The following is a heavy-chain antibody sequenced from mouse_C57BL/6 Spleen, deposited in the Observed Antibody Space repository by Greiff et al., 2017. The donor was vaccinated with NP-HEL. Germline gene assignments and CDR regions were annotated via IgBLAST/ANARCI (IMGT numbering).Heavy chain of an antibody. CDR2: IDPSDSYT. J-gene: IGHJ2*01. CDR3: ARGKLGPYYFDY. CDR1: GYTFTSYW. D-gene: IGHD4-1*01. V-gene: IGHV1-69*01. Sequence: VQLQQPGAELVMPGASVKLSCKASGYTFTSYWMHWVKQRPGQGLEWIGEIDPSDSYTNYNHKFKGKSTLTVDKSSSTAYMQLSSLTSEDSAVYYCARGKLGPYYFDYWGQGTTLTVSS.